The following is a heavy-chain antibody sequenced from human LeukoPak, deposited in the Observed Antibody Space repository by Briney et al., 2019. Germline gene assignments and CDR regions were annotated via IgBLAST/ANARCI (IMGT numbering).Heavy chain of an antibody. V-gene: IGHV1-2*02. CDR1: GYTFTGYY. D-gene: IGHD3-22*01. Sequence: ASVKVSCKASGYTFTGYYMHWVRQAPGQGLEWMGWINPNSGGTNYAQEFQGRVTMTRDTSISTAYMELSRLRSDDTAVYYCARDASHSSGYPDFDYWGQGTLVTVSS. J-gene: IGHJ4*02. CDR3: ARDASHSSGYPDFDY. CDR2: INPNSGGT.